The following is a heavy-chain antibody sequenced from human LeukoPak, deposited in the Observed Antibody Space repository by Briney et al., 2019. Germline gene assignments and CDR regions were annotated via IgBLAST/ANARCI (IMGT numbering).Heavy chain of an antibody. D-gene: IGHD5-12*01. CDR1: GGSISSYY. J-gene: IGHJ4*02. Sequence: ASETLSLTCTVSGGSISSYYWSWIRQPAGKGLEWIGYIYYSGSTSYNPSLQSRISISLDTSKNQFSLKLASVTAADTAVYYCARGKWLRRYYFDLWGQGSLVTVSS. V-gene: IGHV4-59*01. CDR3: ARGKWLRRYYFDL. CDR2: IYYSGST.